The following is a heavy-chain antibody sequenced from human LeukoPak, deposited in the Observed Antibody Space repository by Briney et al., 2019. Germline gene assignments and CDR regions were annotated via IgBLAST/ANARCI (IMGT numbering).Heavy chain of an antibody. CDR1: GFTFSSYW. D-gene: IGHD3-10*01. CDR3: ATYYYGSENYYKRFDY. Sequence: PGGSLRLSCAASGFTFSSYWMSWVRQTPGKGLEWVANIKQDSNEKYYVDCVKGRFTISRDNAKNSLYLQMNSLRAEDTAVYYCATYYYGSENYYKRFDYWGQGTLVTVSS. CDR2: IKQDSNEK. V-gene: IGHV3-7*01. J-gene: IGHJ4*02.